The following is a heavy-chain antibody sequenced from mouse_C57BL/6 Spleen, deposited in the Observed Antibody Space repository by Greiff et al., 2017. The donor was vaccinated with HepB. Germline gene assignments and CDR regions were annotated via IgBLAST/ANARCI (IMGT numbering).Heavy chain of an antibody. J-gene: IGHJ4*01. CDR2: IDPSDSET. CDR1: GYTFTSYW. CDR3: ARCDYDEGNYAMDY. D-gene: IGHD2-4*01. V-gene: IGHV1-52*01. Sequence: VQLQQSGAELVRPGSSVKLSCKASGYTFTSYWMHWVKQRPIQGLEWIGNIDPSDSETHYNQKFKDKATLTVDKSSSTAYMQLSSLTSEDSAVFYCARCDYDEGNYAMDYWGQGTSVTVSS.